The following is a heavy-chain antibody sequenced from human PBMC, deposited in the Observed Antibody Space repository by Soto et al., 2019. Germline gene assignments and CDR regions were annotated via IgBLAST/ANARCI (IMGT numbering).Heavy chain of an antibody. J-gene: IGHJ6*03. V-gene: IGHV1-18*01. CDR2: ISAYNGNT. Sequence: QVQLVQSGAEVKKPGASVKVSCKASGYTFTSYGISWVRQAPGQGLEWMGWISAYNGNTNYAQKLQGRVTMTTDTSTSTAYMELRSLRSDDTAVYYCARDVRKVTTSYYYYYYMDVWDKGTTVTVSS. CDR3: ARDVRKVTTSYYYYYYMDV. D-gene: IGHD4-17*01. CDR1: GYTFTSYG.